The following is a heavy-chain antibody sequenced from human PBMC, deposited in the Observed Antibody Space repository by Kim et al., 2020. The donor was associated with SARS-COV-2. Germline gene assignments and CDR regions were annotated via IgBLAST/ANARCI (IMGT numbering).Heavy chain of an antibody. CDR3: SKFDS. D-gene: IGHD4-4*01. V-gene: IGHV3-33*01. Sequence: GGSLRLSCAASGFTFSSYGMHWVRQAPGRGLEWVAVIRNDGSNTYYADSVKGRFTISRDNSKNMLYLQMNSLRAEDTAVYYCSKFDSWGQGSLVIVSS. J-gene: IGHJ4*02. CDR2: IRNDGSNT. CDR1: GFTFSSYG.